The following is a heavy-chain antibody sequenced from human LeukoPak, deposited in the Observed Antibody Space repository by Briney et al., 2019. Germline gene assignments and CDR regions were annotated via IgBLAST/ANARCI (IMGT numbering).Heavy chain of an antibody. CDR3: ARGKRDRGVYYYYYYYMDV. CDR2: MNLNSGNT. V-gene: IGHV1-8*01. CDR1: GYTFTSYD. Sequence: ASVKVSCKASGYTFTSYDINWVRQATGQGLEWMGWMNLNSGNTGYAQKFQGRVTMTRNTSISTAYMELSSLRSEDTAVYYCARGKRDRGVYYYYYYYMDVWGKGTTVTVSS. J-gene: IGHJ6*03. D-gene: IGHD5-24*01.